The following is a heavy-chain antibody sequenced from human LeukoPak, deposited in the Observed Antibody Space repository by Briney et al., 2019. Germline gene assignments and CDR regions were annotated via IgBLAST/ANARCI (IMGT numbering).Heavy chain of an antibody. D-gene: IGHD5-18*01. Sequence: PGGSLRLSCAASGFTFSSYAMSWVRQAPGKGLEWVSAISGSGGSTYYADSVKGRFTISRDNSKNTLYLQMNSLRAEDTAVYYCAKDTRRGYSYGYVDHWGQGTLVTVSS. CDR2: ISGSGGST. J-gene: IGHJ4*02. V-gene: IGHV3-23*01. CDR1: GFTFSSYA. CDR3: AKDTRRGYSYGYVDH.